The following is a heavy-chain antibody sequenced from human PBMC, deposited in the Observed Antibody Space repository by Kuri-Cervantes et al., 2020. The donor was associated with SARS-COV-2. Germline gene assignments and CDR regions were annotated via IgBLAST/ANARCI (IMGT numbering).Heavy chain of an antibody. CDR3: AGDLGWPVVGWFDP. V-gene: IGHV1-69*06. CDR1: GGTFSSYA. D-gene: IGHD2-15*01. J-gene: IGHJ5*02. Sequence: SVKVSCKASGGTFSSYAISWVRQAPGQGLEWMGRIIPIFGTANYAQKFQGRVTITADKSTSTAYMELSSLRSEDTAVYYCAGDLGWPVVGWFDPWGQGTLVTVSS. CDR2: IIPIFGTA.